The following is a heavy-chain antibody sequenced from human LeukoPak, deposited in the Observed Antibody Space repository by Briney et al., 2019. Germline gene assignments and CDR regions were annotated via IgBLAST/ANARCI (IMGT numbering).Heavy chain of an antibody. Sequence: ASVKVSCKASGYTFTSYGISWVRQAPGQGLEWMGWISAYNGNTNYAQKLQGRVTMTTDTSTSTAYMELRSLRSDDTAVYYCARDPDNWNWCYYDSSGYCDYWGQGTLVTVSS. CDR2: ISAYNGNT. CDR3: ARDPDNWNWCYYDSSGYCDY. J-gene: IGHJ4*02. V-gene: IGHV1-18*01. D-gene: IGHD3-22*01. CDR1: GYTFTSYG.